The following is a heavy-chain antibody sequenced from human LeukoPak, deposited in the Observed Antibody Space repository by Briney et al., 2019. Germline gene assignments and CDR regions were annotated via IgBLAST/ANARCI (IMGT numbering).Heavy chain of an antibody. Sequence: GGSLRPSCAASGFTFSNAWMSWVRQAPGKGLEWVGRIKSKTDGCTTDYAAPVKSRFTIPRDDSKNPLYLQMNSLKPEDTAVYYCTGSISGYCSGGSCYSPRVYYFDYWGQGTLVTVSS. V-gene: IGHV3-15*01. J-gene: IGHJ4*02. CDR1: GFTFSNAW. D-gene: IGHD2-15*01. CDR2: IKSKTDGCTT. CDR3: TGSISGYCSGGSCYSPRVYYFDY.